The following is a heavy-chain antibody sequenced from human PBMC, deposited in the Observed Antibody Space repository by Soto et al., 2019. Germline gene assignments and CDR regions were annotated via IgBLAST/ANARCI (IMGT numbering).Heavy chain of an antibody. D-gene: IGHD2-8*01. CDR1: GGSISSYY. V-gene: IGHV4-59*01. CDR3: ARVTGGVYASWFDP. CDR2: IYYSGST. Sequence: SETLSLTCTVSGGSISSYYWSWIRQPPGKGLEWIGYIYYSGSTNYNPSLKSRVTISVDTSKNQFSLKLSSVTAADTAVYYCARVTGGVYASWFDPWGQGTLVTVPS. J-gene: IGHJ5*02.